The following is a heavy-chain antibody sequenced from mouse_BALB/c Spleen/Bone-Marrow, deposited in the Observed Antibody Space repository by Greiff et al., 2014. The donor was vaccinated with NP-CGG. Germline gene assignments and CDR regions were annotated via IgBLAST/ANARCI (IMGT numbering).Heavy chain of an antibody. J-gene: IGHJ4*01. D-gene: IGHD2-3*01. CDR3: TRDLYDGYSYYAMDY. CDR2: ISSGGSYT. CDR1: GFTFSSYT. V-gene: IGHV5-6-4*01. Sequence: EVMLVESGGGLVKPGGPLKLSCAASGFTFSSYTMSWVRQTPEKWLEWVATISSGGSYTYYPDSVKGRFTISRDNAKNTLYLQMSSLKSEDTAMYYCTRDLYDGYSYYAMDYWGQGTSVTVSS.